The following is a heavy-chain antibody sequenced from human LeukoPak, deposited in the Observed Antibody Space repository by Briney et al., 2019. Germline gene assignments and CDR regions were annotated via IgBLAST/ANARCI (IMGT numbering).Heavy chain of an antibody. Sequence: SETLSLTCTVSGGSISSSSYYWGWIRQPPGKGLEWIGSIYYSGSTYYNPSLKSRVTISVDTSKNQFSLKLSSVTAADTAVYYCARVPGYSSSWYPEYYFDYWGQGTLVTVSS. CDR2: IYYSGST. CDR3: ARVPGYSSSWYPEYYFDY. CDR1: GGSISSSSYY. V-gene: IGHV4-39*01. D-gene: IGHD6-13*01. J-gene: IGHJ4*02.